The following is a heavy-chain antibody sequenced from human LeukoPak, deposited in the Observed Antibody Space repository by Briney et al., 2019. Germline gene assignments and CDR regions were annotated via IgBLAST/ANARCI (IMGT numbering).Heavy chain of an antibody. CDR2: ISISGGST. Sequence: GGSLRLSCAASGFIFSNYAISWVRQAPGKGLEWVSVISISGGSTYYADSVTGRFTISRDNSKNTLYLQMNSLRAEDTAVYYCAKDSGGGYVLILDYWGQGTLVTVSS. J-gene: IGHJ4*02. D-gene: IGHD5-12*01. V-gene: IGHV3-23*01. CDR1: GFIFSNYA. CDR3: AKDSGGGYVLILDY.